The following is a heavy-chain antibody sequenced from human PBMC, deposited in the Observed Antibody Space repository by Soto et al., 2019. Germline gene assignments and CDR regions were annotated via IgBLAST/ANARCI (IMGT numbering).Heavy chain of an antibody. V-gene: IGHV1-69*13. CDR3: ARDRGAGYYYGSGSRYYYYYYGMDV. CDR2: IIPIFGTA. Sequence: SVKVSCKASGGTFSSYAVSWVRQAPGQGLEWMGGIIPIFGTANYAQKFQGRVTITADESTSTAYMELSSLRSEDTAVYYCARDRGAGYYYGSGSRYYYYYYGMDVWGQGTTVTVSS. CDR1: GGTFSSYA. J-gene: IGHJ6*02. D-gene: IGHD3-10*01.